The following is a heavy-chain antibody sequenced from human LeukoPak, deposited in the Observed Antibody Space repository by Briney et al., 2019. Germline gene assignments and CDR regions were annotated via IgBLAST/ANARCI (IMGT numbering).Heavy chain of an antibody. V-gene: IGHV3-23*01. CDR3: AKEYSSSSYYYYGMDV. CDR1: GFTFSSYA. J-gene: IGHJ6*02. Sequence: SGGSLRLSCAASGFTFSSYAMSWVRQAPGKGLEWVSAISDSGGSTYYADSVKGRFTISRDNSKNTLYLQMNSLRAEDTAVYYCAKEYSSSSYYYYGMDVWGQGTTVTVSS. D-gene: IGHD6-6*01. CDR2: ISDSGGST.